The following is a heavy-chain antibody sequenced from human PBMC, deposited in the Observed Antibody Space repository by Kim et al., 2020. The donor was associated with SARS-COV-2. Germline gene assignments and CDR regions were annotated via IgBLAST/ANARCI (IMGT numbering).Heavy chain of an antibody. D-gene: IGHD3-22*01. CDR3: ARDAARYDSSGYYGIGY. CDR2: IYTSGST. CDR1: GGSISSYY. Sequence: SETLSLTCTVSGGSISSYYWSWIRQPAGKGLEWIGRIYTSGSTNYNPSLKSRVTMSVDTSKNQFSLKLSSVTAADTAVYYCARDAARYDSSGYYGIGYWGQGTLVTVSS. J-gene: IGHJ4*02. V-gene: IGHV4-4*07.